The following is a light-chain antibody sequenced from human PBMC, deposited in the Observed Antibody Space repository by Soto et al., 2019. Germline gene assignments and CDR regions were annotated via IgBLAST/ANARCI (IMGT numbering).Light chain of an antibody. CDR3: SSYADSNSYV. V-gene: IGLV2-8*01. J-gene: IGLJ1*01. Sequence: QSVLTQPTSPSGSPGQSVTIYCTGTSSDVGGYNYVYWYQQHPGKAPKLMIYEVTKRPSGVPDRFSGSKSGNTASLTVSGLQAEDEADYYCSSYADSNSYVFGTGTKVTVL. CDR2: EVT. CDR1: SSDVGGYNY.